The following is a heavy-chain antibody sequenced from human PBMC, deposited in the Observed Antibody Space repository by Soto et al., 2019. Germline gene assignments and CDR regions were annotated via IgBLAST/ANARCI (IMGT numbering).Heavy chain of an antibody. D-gene: IGHD1-26*01. CDR3: ARRGSGSYYDY. Sequence: EVQLLESGGGLVQPGGSLRLSCAASGFTFSSYAMRWVRQAPVKGLEWVSAISGSGGSTYYADSVKGRFTISRDNSKNMLYLQMNRLRAEDTAVYYCARRGSGSYYDYWGQGTRVTVSS. CDR2: ISGSGGST. J-gene: IGHJ4*02. CDR1: GFTFSSYA. V-gene: IGHV3-23*01.